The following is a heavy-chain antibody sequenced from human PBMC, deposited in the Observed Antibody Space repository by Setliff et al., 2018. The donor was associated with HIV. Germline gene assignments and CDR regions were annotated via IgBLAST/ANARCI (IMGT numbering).Heavy chain of an antibody. Sequence: PGGSLRLSCAASRFTFSYCNMYWLRQAPGEGLEWVSSISGNSDHIYYADSVKGRFTISRDNAKNSLYLQMNSLRAEDTALYYCARGYSTNWLAAFDIWGRGTMVTVSS. CDR2: ISGNSDHI. CDR1: RFTFSYCN. V-gene: IGHV3-21*01. D-gene: IGHD6-13*01. J-gene: IGHJ3*02. CDR3: ARGYSTNWLAAFDI.